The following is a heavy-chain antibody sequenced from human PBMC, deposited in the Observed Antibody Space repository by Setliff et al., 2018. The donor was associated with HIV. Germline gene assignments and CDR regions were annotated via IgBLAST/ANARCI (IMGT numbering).Heavy chain of an antibody. V-gene: IGHV1-69*11. CDR1: GGTSPTYS. Sequence: GASVKVSCKASGGTSPTYSVNWVRQAPGQGLEWKGQIITVLHTTDYAQKFQGRVTITADESTSTFNMELSSLTSEDTALYYCAGPRGDEAFDIWGQGTMVTVSS. CDR2: IITVLHTT. D-gene: IGHD3-10*01. J-gene: IGHJ3*02. CDR3: AGPRGDEAFDI.